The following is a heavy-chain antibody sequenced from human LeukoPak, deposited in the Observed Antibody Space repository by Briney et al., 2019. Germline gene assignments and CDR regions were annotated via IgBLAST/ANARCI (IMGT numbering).Heavy chain of an antibody. CDR3: VGRSTPFDL. CDR2: INYSGST. D-gene: IGHD5/OR15-5a*01. CDR1: GGSFSNYY. V-gene: IGHV4-34*01. Sequence: PSETLSLTCAVYGGSFSNYYWSWLRQPPGKGLEWIGEINYSGSTNYNPSLKSRVTISIDTSKTQFSLTVSSVTAADTAVYYCVGRSTPFDLWGRGNLVTVSS. J-gene: IGHJ2*01.